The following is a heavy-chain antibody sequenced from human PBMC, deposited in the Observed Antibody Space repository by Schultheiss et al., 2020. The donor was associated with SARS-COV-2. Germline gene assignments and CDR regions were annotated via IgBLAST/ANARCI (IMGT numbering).Heavy chain of an antibody. CDR1: GYSISSGYY. Sequence: SETLSLTCAVSGYSISSGYYWGWIRQPPGKGLEWIGSIYYSGSTYYNPSLKSRVTISVDTSKNQFSLKLSSVTAADTAVYYCARAFRDGYSDAFDIWGQGTMVTVSS. CDR2: IYYSGST. J-gene: IGHJ3*02. D-gene: IGHD5-24*01. CDR3: ARAFRDGYSDAFDI. V-gene: IGHV4-38-2*01.